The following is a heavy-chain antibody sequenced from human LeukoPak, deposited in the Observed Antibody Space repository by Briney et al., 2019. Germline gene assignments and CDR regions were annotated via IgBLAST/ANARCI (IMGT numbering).Heavy chain of an antibody. D-gene: IGHD5-12*01. V-gene: IGHV4-61*01. CDR2: IYYSGST. J-gene: IGHJ3*02. CDR1: GGSVSSGSYY. Sequence: SETLSLTCTVSGGSVSSGSYYWSWIRQPPGKGLEWIGYIYYSGSTNYNPSRKSRVTISVDTSKNQFSLKLSSVTAADTAVYYCAREYSGYDDDAFDIWGQGTMVTVSS. CDR3: AREYSGYDDDAFDI.